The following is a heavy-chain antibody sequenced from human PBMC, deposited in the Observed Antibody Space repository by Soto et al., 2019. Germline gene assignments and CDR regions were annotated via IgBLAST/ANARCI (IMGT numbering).Heavy chain of an antibody. CDR1: GFTFSRYA. J-gene: IGHJ4*02. CDR3: AKVNCSGGSCYPQAPGVFDY. CDR2: ISGSGGST. V-gene: IGHV3-23*01. D-gene: IGHD2-15*01. Sequence: GGSLRLSCAASGFTFSRYAMSWIRQAPGKGLEWVSAISGSGGSTYYADSVKGRFTISRDNSKNTLYLQMNSLRAEDTAVYYCAKVNCSGGSCYPQAPGVFDYWGQGTLVTVSS.